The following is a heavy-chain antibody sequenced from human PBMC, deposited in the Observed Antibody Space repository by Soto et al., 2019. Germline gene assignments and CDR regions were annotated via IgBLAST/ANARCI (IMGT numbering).Heavy chain of an antibody. CDR3: ARDRAESITVFGVVTPNWFDP. V-gene: IGHV3-30-3*01. J-gene: IGHJ5*02. CDR1: GFTFSSYA. Sequence: PGGSLRLSCAASGFTFSSYAMHWVRQAPGKGLEWVAVISYDGSNKYYADSVKGRFTISRDNSKNTLYLEMNSLRAEDTAVYFCARDRAESITVFGVVTPNWFDPWGQGTLVTVSS. CDR2: ISYDGSNK. D-gene: IGHD3-3*01.